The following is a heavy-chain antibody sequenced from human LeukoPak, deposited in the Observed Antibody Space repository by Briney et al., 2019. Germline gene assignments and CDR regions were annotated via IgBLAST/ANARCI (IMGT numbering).Heavy chain of an antibody. CDR1: GGSIIRYS. Sequence: PSETLSLTWTVSGGSIIRYSWSWIRPPTRKRLEWIGYIYYSGSTNYTPSLKSRVTISVDTSKNQFSLKLSSVTAADTAVYYCARRIQPYYYYGMDVWGQGTTVTVSS. J-gene: IGHJ6*02. CDR3: ARRIQPYYYYGMDV. V-gene: IGHV4-59*08. D-gene: IGHD5-18*01. CDR2: IYYSGST.